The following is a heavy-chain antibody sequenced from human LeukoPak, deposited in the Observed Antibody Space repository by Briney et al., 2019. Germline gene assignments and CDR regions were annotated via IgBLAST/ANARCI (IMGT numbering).Heavy chain of an antibody. V-gene: IGHV3-23*01. CDR1: GFTFTSYA. J-gene: IGHJ3*02. CDR3: AKDLGWELPHDAFDI. Sequence: GGSLRLSCAASGFTFTSYAMSWVRQAPGKGLEWVSAISGSGGSTYYADSVKGRFTISRDNSKNTLYLQMNILRAEDTAVYYCAKDLGWELPHDAFDIWGQGTMVTVSS. D-gene: IGHD1-26*01. CDR2: ISGSGGST.